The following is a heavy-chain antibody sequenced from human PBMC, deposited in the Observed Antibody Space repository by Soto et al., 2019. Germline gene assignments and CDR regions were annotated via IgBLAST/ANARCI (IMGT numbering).Heavy chain of an antibody. V-gene: IGHV3-21*01. D-gene: IGHD2-15*01. Sequence: EVQLVESGGGLVKPGGSLRLSCAASGFTFSSYSMNWVRQAPGKGLEWVSSISSSSSYIYYADSVKGRFTISRDNANNPLYLHMNRLGAEDTAVYYCASDSLVVVAATPNSYDFWGLGSLVTVSS. CDR3: ASDSLVVVAATPNSYDF. CDR2: ISSSSSYI. J-gene: IGHJ4*02. CDR1: GFTFSSYS.